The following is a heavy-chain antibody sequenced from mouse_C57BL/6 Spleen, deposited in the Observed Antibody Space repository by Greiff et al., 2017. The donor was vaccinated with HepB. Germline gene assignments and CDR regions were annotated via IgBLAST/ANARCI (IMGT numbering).Heavy chain of an antibody. CDR2: IYPGSGST. CDR3: ARGEYLAY. CDR1: GYTFTSYW. V-gene: IGHV1-55*01. Sequence: QVQLQQPGAALVKPGASVKMSCKASGYTFTSYWITWVKQRPGQGLEWIGDIYPGSGSTNYNEKFKSKATLTVDKSSSTAYMQLSSLTSEDSAVYYCARGEYLAYWGQGTLVTVSA. J-gene: IGHJ3*01. D-gene: IGHD5-1*01.